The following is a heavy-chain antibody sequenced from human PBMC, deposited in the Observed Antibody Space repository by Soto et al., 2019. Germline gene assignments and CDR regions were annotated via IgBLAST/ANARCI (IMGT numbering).Heavy chain of an antibody. D-gene: IGHD1-26*01. CDR3: ARAGGVLRALFDY. Sequence: GGSLRLSCAASGFTFSSYWMSWVRQAPGKGLEWVADIKQDGSEKYYVDSVKGRFTISRDNAKNSLYLQMNSLRAEDTAVYYCARAGGVLRALFDYWGQGTLVTVSS. V-gene: IGHV3-7*01. CDR2: IKQDGSEK. J-gene: IGHJ4*02. CDR1: GFTFSSYW.